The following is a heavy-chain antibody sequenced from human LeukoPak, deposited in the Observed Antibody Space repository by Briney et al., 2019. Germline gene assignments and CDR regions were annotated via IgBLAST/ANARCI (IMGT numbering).Heavy chain of an antibody. V-gene: IGHV1-2*02. CDR2: INPNSGGT. J-gene: IGHJ4*02. D-gene: IGHD3-10*01. CDR3: ARGITMVRGVISRY. Sequence: ASVKVSCKASGYTFNGYYIHWVRQAPGQGLEWMGWINPNSGGTNYAQKFQGRVTMTRNTSISTAYMELSSLRSEDTAVYYCARGITMVRGVISRYWGQGTLVTVSS. CDR1: GYTFNGYY.